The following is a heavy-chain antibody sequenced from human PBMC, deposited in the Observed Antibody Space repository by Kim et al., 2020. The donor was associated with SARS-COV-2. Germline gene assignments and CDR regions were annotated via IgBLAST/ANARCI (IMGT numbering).Heavy chain of an antibody. Sequence: GGSLRLSCEASGFTFSSYAMSWVRQAPGKGLEWVSAISGSGGSTYYADSVKGRFTISRDNSKNTLYLQMNSLRAEDTAVYYCAKDQGPATVTGFDPWGQGTLVTVSS. CDR2: ISGSGGST. V-gene: IGHV3-23*01. D-gene: IGHD4-4*01. CDR3: AKDQGPATVTGFDP. J-gene: IGHJ5*02. CDR1: GFTFSSYA.